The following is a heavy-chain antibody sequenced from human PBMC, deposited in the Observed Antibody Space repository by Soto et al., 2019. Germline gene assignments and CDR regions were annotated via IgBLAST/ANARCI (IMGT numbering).Heavy chain of an antibody. V-gene: IGHV1-46*01. CDR1: GYTFTSYY. CDR3: ATSSATGSYGMDV. Sequence: ASVKVSCKASGYTFTSYYMHLVRQAPGQGLEWMGIINPSGGSTSYAQKFQGRVTMTRDTSTSTVYMELSSLRSEDTAVYYCATSSATGSYGMDVWGQGTTVTVSS. D-gene: IGHD4-17*01. CDR2: INPSGGST. J-gene: IGHJ6*02.